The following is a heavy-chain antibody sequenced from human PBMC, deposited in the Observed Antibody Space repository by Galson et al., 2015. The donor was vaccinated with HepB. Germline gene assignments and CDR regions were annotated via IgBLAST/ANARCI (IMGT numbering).Heavy chain of an antibody. J-gene: IGHJ4*02. CDR3: ARNIAVADPVFDY. D-gene: IGHD6-19*01. CDR1: GGSISSSSYY. Sequence: ETLSLTCTVSGGSISSSSYYWGWIRQPPGKGLEWIGSIYYSGSTYHNPSLKSRVTVSVDTSKNQFSLKLSSVTAADTAVYYCARNIAVADPVFDYWGQGTLVTVSS. CDR2: IYYSGST. V-gene: IGHV4-39*07.